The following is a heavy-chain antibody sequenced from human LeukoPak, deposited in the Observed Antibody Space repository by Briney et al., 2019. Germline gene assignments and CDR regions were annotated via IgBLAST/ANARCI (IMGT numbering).Heavy chain of an antibody. J-gene: IGHJ4*02. CDR3: ARDPKYFYGSGRGRGFDY. V-gene: IGHV4-30-4*08. Sequence: PSQTLSLTCTVSGGSISSDDYYWSWIRQPPGRGLEWIGYIYYSGSTYYNPSLKSRVTISADTSKNQFSLKLNSVTAADTAVYYCARDPKYFYGSGRGRGFDYWGQGTLVTVSS. D-gene: IGHD3-10*01. CDR2: IYYSGST. CDR1: GGSISSDDYY.